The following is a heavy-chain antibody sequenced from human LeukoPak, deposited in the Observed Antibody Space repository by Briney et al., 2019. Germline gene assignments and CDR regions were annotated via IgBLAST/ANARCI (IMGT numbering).Heavy chain of an antibody. J-gene: IGHJ4*02. D-gene: IGHD5-24*01. V-gene: IGHV3-7*04. CDR3: TRVGYIDEGIDY. Sequence: GGSLRLSCVASGFPFSSYWMTWVRQASGKGLEWVANIKQDGSKKSYVDSVKGRFTISRDNAKNSLYLQMNSLRAEDTAIYYCTRVGYIDEGIDYWGQGTLVTVSS. CDR2: IKQDGSKK. CDR1: GFPFSSYW.